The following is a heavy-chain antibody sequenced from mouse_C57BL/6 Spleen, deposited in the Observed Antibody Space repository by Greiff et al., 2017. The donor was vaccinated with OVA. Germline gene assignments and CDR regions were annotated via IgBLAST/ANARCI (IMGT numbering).Heavy chain of an antibody. V-gene: IGHV1-62-2*01. CDR1: GYTFTEYT. CDR3: ARHESGNYAFDY. D-gene: IGHD2-1*01. CDR2: FYPGSGSI. J-gene: IGHJ2*01. Sequence: QVHVKQSGAELVKPGASVKLSCKASGYTFTEYTIHWVKQRSGQGLEWIGWFYPGSGSIKYNEKFKDKATLTADKSSSTVYMELSRLTSEDSAVYFCARHESGNYAFDYWGQGTTLTVSS.